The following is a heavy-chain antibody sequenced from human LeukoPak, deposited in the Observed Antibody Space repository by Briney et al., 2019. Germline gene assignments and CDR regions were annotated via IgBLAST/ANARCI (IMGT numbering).Heavy chain of an antibody. CDR1: GGSFSDYY. Sequence: SETLSLTCAVYGGSFSDYYWSWIRQPPGKGLKWIGEINQSGSSNYNPSLKSRVTISIDTSKNQFSLKLTSVTAADTAVYYCARAGFNLAPHRGTPFDYWGQGTLVTVSS. V-gene: IGHV4-34*01. CDR3: ARAGFNLAPHRGTPFDY. CDR2: INQSGSS. D-gene: IGHD6-6*01. J-gene: IGHJ4*02.